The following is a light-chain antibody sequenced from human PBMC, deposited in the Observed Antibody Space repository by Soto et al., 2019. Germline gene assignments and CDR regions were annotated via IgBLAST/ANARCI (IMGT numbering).Light chain of an antibody. J-gene: IGKJ1*01. CDR1: QSVSSN. Sequence: EIVMTQSPATLSVSPVERATLSCRASQSVSSNLAWYQQKPGQAPRLLIYGASTRATGIPDRFSGSGSGTDFTLTISRLEPEDFAVYYCHQRQSWPRTFGQGTKVDIK. CDR2: GAS. CDR3: HQRQSWPRT. V-gene: IGKV3D-15*01.